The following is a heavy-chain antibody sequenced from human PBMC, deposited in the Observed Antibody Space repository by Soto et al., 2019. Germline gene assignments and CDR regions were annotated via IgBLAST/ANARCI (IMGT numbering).Heavy chain of an antibody. V-gene: IGHV3-33*01. CDR2: IWYDGSNK. CDR1: GFTFSSYG. CDR3: ARVRDRQRSYFDY. Sequence: QVQLVESGGGVVQPGRSLRLSCAASGFTFSSYGMHWVRQAPGKGLEWVAVIWYDGSNKYYADSVKGRFTISRDNSKNTLYLQINSLRAEDTAVYYCARVRDRQRSYFDYWGQGTLVTVSS. J-gene: IGHJ4*02.